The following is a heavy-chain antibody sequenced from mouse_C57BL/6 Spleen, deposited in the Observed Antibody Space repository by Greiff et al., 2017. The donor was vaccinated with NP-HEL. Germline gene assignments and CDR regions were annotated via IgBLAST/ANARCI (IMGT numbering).Heavy chain of an antibody. CDR1: GFTFSDYY. Sequence: DVQLVESGGGLVQPGGSLKLSCAASGFTFSDYYMYWVRQTPEKRLEWVAYISNGGGSTYYPDTVKGRFTISRDNAKNTLYLQMSRLKSEDTAMYYCARQDYYETGDYFDVWGTGTTVTVSS. D-gene: IGHD2-4*01. J-gene: IGHJ1*03. CDR2: ISNGGGST. V-gene: IGHV5-12*01. CDR3: ARQDYYETGDYFDV.